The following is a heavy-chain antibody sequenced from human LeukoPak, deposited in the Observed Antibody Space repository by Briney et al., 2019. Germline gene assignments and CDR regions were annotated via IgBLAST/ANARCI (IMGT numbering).Heavy chain of an antibody. CDR1: GFSFSDYY. J-gene: IGHJ6*03. CDR3: AKTGYSSWYNLGYYYYYMDV. CDR2: ISSSGSTI. Sequence: PGGSLRLSCAASGFSFSDYYMSWIREAPGKGLEWVSYISSSGSTIYYADSVKGRFTISRDNAKNSLYLQMNSLRAEDTAVYYCAKTGYSSWYNLGYYYYYMDVWGKGTTVTVSS. D-gene: IGHD6-13*01. V-gene: IGHV3-11*04.